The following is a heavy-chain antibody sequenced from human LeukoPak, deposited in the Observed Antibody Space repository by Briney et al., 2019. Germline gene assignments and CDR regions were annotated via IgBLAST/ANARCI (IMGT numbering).Heavy chain of an antibody. V-gene: IGHV3-23*01. D-gene: IGHD3-9*01. CDR1: GLTFSNYA. CDR2: ITGIGGGT. CDR3: ATWGDYDVLTGYYDPDY. Sequence: GASLRLSCAASGLTFSNYAMSWVRQAPGKGLEWVSAITGIGGGTYYADPVKGRFTISRDHSKNTLYLQMNSLRAEDTAVYYWATWGDYDVLTGYYDPDYWGQGTLVTVSS. J-gene: IGHJ4*02.